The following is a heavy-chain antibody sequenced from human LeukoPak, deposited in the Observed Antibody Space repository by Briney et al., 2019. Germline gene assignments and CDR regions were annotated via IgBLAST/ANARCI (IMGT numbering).Heavy chain of an antibody. CDR2: ISGSGGST. D-gene: IGHD6-13*01. J-gene: IGHJ3*02. V-gene: IGHV3-23*01. Sequence: PGGSLRLSCAASGFTFSSYAMSWVRQAPGKGLEWVSGISGSGGSTYYADSVKGRFTISRDNSKNTLYLQMNSLRAEDTAVYYCAKYLWDSGSWYQDAFDIWGQGTMVTVSS. CDR1: GFTFSSYA. CDR3: AKYLWDSGSWYQDAFDI.